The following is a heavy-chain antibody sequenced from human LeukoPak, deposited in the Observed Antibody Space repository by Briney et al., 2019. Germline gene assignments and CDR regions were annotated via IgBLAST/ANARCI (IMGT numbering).Heavy chain of an antibody. CDR3: ASLYGSGSYYLSPSDY. CDR1: GLTFSSYA. CDR2: ISYDGSNK. D-gene: IGHD3-10*01. J-gene: IGHJ4*02. Sequence: PGGSLRLSCAASGLTFSSYAMHWVRQAPGKGLEWVAVISYDGSNKYYADSEKGRFTISRDNSKNTLYLQMNSLRAEDTAVYYCASLYGSGSYYLSPSDYWGQGTLVTVSS. V-gene: IGHV3-30-3*01.